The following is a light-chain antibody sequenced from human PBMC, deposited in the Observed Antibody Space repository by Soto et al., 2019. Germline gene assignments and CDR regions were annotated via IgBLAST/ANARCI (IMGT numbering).Light chain of an antibody. Sequence: EIVLTQSPDTLSLSPGERATLSCRASQSVSSNYLAWYQQKTGQTPRLLIYIASTRAPGIPDRFRGSGSGTXFXLTISRLEPEDFAVYYCQQYDSSPWTFGQGTKVEIK. CDR1: QSVSSNY. CDR2: IAS. V-gene: IGKV3-20*01. J-gene: IGKJ1*01. CDR3: QQYDSSPWT.